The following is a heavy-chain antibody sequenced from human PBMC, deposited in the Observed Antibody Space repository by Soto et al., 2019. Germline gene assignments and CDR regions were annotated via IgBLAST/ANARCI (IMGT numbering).Heavy chain of an antibody. J-gene: IGHJ6*02. Sequence: LRLSCAASGFTFSSYAMHWVRQAPGKGLEWVAVISYDGSNKYYADSVKGRFTISRDNSKNALYLQMNSLRAEDTAVYYCARDRRRGRVGSYYYYGMDVWGQGTTVTVSS. CDR2: ISYDGSNK. V-gene: IGHV3-30-3*01. D-gene: IGHD1-26*01. CDR1: GFTFSSYA. CDR3: ARDRRRGRVGSYYYYGMDV.